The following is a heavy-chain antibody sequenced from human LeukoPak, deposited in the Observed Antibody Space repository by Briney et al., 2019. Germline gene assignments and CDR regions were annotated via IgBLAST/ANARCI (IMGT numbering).Heavy chain of an antibody. CDR2: ISYDGSNK. D-gene: IGHD3-9*01. J-gene: IGHJ4*02. Sequence: GGSLRLSCAASGFTFSSYAMHWVRQAPGKGLEWVAVISYDGSNKYYADSVKGRITISRDNSKNTLYLQMNSLRAEDTAVYYCARDVSGYYYLDYWGQGTLVTVSS. V-gene: IGHV3-30*04. CDR3: ARDVSGYYYLDY. CDR1: GFTFSSYA.